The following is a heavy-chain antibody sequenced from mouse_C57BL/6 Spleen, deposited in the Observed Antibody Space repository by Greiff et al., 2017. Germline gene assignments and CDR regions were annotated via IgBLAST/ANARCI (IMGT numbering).Heavy chain of an antibody. CDR3: TRRELPPYYAMDY. CDR1: GFTFSSYA. Sequence: EVMLVESGEGLVKPGGSLKLSCAASGFTFSSYAMSWVRQTPEKRLEWVAYISSGGDYIYYADTVKGRFTISRDNARNTLYLQMSSLKSEDTAMYYCTRRELPPYYAMDYWGQGTSVTVSS. D-gene: IGHD2-12*01. J-gene: IGHJ4*01. V-gene: IGHV5-9-1*02. CDR2: ISSGGDYI.